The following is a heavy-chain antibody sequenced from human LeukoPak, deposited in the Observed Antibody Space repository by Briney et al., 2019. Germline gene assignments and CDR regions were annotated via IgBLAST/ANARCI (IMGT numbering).Heavy chain of an antibody. V-gene: IGHV3-48*01. CDR1: GFTFSSYS. D-gene: IGHD5-12*01. CDR2: ISSSSSTI. J-gene: IGHJ4*02. CDR3: ARGSGYDSLGPSDY. Sequence: GGSPRLSCAASGFTFSSYSMNWVRQAPGKGLEWVSYISSSSSTIYYADSVKGRFTISRDNAKNSLYLQMNSLRAEDTAVYYCARGSGYDSLGPSDYWGQGTLVTVSS.